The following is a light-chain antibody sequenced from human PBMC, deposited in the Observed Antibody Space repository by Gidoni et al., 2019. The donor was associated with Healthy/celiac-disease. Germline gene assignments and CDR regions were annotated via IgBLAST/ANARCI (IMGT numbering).Light chain of an antibody. Sequence: ESVLTQSPATLSVSPGERATLSCRASQSVSSSYLAWYQQQPGQAPRLLSYGASSRATGIPDRFSGSGSATDFTLTISRLEPEDFAVYYCQQYGSSPWTFGQGTKVEIK. CDR3: QQYGSSPWT. J-gene: IGKJ1*01. CDR1: QSVSSSY. V-gene: IGKV3-20*01. CDR2: GAS.